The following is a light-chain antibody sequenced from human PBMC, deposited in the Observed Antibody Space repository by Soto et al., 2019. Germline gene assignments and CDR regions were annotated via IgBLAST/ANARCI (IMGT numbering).Light chain of an antibody. CDR3: QQYYNWPFS. Sequence: EIVMTQSPAALSVSLGERATLSCRAGQGVTTNFAWYQQKSGQSPRLLIYDVSIRATGVPARFSGAGSETDITLTISGLQSEDSAVYFCQQYYNWPFSFGQGTRLEIK. V-gene: IGKV3-15*01. CDR2: DVS. J-gene: IGKJ5*01. CDR1: QGVTTN.